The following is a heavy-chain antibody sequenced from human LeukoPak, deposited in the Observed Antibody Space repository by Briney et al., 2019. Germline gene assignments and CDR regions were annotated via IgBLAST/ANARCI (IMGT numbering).Heavy chain of an antibody. J-gene: IGHJ6*02. CDR1: GFTFSSHG. CDR3: ARGGAAGIYGMDV. D-gene: IGHD6-13*01. Sequence: GGSLRLSCAASGFTFSSHGMHWVRQAPGERLEWVTFISYDGSNKDYADSVKGRFTISRDNSKNTLYLQVDSLRPEDTAVYYCARGGAAGIYGMDVWGQGAIMTVTS. CDR2: ISYDGSNK. V-gene: IGHV3-30*02.